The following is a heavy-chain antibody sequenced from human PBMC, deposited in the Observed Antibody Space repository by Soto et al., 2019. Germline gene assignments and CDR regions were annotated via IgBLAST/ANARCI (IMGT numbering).Heavy chain of an antibody. CDR3: ARTYYYDSSGPDYYYYGMDV. V-gene: IGHV4-59*01. D-gene: IGHD3-22*01. CDR1: GGSISSYY. Sequence: QVQLQESGPGLVKPSETLSLTCTVSGGSISSYYWSWIRQPPGKGLEWIGYIYYSGSTNYNPSLKSRVTISVDTSKNQFSLKLSSVTAADTAVYYCARTYYYDSSGPDYYYYGMDVWGQGTTVTVSS. J-gene: IGHJ6*02. CDR2: IYYSGST.